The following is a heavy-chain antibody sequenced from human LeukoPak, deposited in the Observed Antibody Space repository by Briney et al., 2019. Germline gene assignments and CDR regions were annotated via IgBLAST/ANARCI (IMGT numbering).Heavy chain of an antibody. V-gene: IGHV1-18*04. CDR3: ARDRYYGSGTYFDY. D-gene: IGHD3-10*01. CDR2: ISAYNGNT. Sequence: GAPVKVSCKASGYTFTSYGISWVRQAPGQGLEWMGWISAYNGNTNYAQKLQGRVTMTTDTSTSTAYIELRSLRSDDTAVYYCARDRYYGSGTYFDYWGQGTLVTVSS. CDR1: GYTFTSYG. J-gene: IGHJ4*02.